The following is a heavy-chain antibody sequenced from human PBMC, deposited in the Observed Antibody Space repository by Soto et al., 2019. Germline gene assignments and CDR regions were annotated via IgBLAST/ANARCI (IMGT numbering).Heavy chain of an antibody. Sequence: SETLSLTCTVSGDSISSGGYYWTWIRQLPGKGLEWIGYIHYRGFTSYNLSLKSRVTISVDTSKNHFSLNLSSVTAADTAVYYCATDPYYGMDVWGQGTTVTVSS. V-gene: IGHV4-31*03. CDR3: ATDPYYGMDV. J-gene: IGHJ6*02. CDR2: IHYRGFT. CDR1: GDSISSGGYY.